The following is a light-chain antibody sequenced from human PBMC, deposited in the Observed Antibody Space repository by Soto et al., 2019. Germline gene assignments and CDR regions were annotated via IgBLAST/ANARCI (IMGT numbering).Light chain of an antibody. CDR3: SSYAGANVV. CDR2: EVN. V-gene: IGLV2-8*01. Sequence: QSVLTQPPSASGSPGQSVTLSCTGTSSDVGGYDVVSWYQQHPGKVPKLLIYEVNKRPSGVSDRFSGSKSGNTASLTVSGLQAEDEADYYCSSYAGANVVFGGGTKLTVL. CDR1: SSDVGGYDV. J-gene: IGLJ2*01.